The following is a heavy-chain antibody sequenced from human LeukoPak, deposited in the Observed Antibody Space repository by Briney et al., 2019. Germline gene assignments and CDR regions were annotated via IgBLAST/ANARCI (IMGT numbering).Heavy chain of an antibody. D-gene: IGHD4-23*01. Sequence: RSGGSLRLSCAASGFTFSSYGMHWVRQAPGKGLEWVAVISYDGSNKYYADSVKGRFTISRDNSKNTLYLQMNSLRAEDTAVYYCARISYGGQFDYWGHGKLGSVSS. CDR1: GFTFSSYG. J-gene: IGHJ4*01. CDR2: ISYDGSNK. V-gene: IGHV3-30*03. CDR3: ARISYGGQFDY.